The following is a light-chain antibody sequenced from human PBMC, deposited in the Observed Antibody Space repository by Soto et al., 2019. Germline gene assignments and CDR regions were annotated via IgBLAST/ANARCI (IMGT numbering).Light chain of an antibody. V-gene: IGLV2-14*01. CDR2: DVS. J-gene: IGLJ1*01. CDR1: SSDVGGYNY. Sequence: QSVLTQPASVSGSPGQSITISCTGTSSDVGGYNYVSWYQQHPGKAPKLMIYDVSNRPSGVSNRFSGSKSGNTASLTISGLQAEDEADYYCSSYTSSSTLARYVFGTGTKATVL. CDR3: SSYTSSSTLARYV.